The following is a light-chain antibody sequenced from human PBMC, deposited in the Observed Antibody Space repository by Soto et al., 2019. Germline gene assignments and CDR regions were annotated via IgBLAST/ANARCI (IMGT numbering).Light chain of an antibody. CDR1: QSVASDS. Sequence: EIVLTQSPGTLSLSPGERATLSCRASQSVASDSLAWYQQKPGQAPRLVLYGASNRATGIPDRFSGSGSGTDVTLTISRVEPEDFAVYSCQQYGSSPYTFGQGTKLEIK. CDR3: QQYGSSPYT. J-gene: IGKJ2*01. V-gene: IGKV3-20*01. CDR2: GAS.